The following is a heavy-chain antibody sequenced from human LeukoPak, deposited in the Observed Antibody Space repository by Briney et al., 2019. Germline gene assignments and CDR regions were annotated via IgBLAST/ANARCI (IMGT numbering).Heavy chain of an antibody. V-gene: IGHV4-4*07. CDR3: AREGFWSGYYDDAFDI. Sequence: SETLSLTCTVSGGSISSYYWSWIRQPAGKGLEWTGRIYTSGSTNYNPSLKSRVTISVDTSKNQFSLKLSSVTAADTAVYYCAREGFWSGYYDDAFDIWGQGTMVTVSS. CDR1: GGSISSYY. D-gene: IGHD3-3*01. CDR2: IYTSGST. J-gene: IGHJ3*02.